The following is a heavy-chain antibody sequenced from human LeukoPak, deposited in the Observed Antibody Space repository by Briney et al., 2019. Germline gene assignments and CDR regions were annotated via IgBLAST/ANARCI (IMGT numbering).Heavy chain of an antibody. Sequence: PGGSLRLSCAASGFTFSSYAMSWVRQAPGKGLEWVSGISGSGGSTYYADSVKGRFAISRDNSKNTLFLQMNSLRAEDTAVYYCAISGGYWAWAHWGQGTLVTVSS. CDR3: AISGGYWAWAH. D-gene: IGHD1-26*01. CDR1: GFTFSSYA. V-gene: IGHV3-23*01. CDR2: ISGSGGST. J-gene: IGHJ4*02.